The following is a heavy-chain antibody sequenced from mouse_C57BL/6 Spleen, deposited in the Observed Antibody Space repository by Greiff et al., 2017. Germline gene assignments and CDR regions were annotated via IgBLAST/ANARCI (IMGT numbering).Heavy chain of an antibody. CDR1: GYTFTSYW. V-gene: IGHV1-64*01. D-gene: IGHD1-1*01. J-gene: IGHJ4*01. CDR2: IHPSSGST. CDR3: ARGPYYYGSSGAMDD. Sequence: QVQLQQPGAELVKPGASVKLSCKASGYTFTSYWMHWVKQRPGQGLEWIGMIHPSSGSTNYNEKFKSKATLTVDKSSSTAYMQLSSLTSEDSAVYDCARGPYYYGSSGAMDDRGQGTSVTVSS.